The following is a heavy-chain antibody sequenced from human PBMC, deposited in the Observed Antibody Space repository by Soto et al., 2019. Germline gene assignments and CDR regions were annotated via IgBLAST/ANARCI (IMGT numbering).Heavy chain of an antibody. Sequence: GGSLRLSCAASGFAFDDYVMHWVRQPPGRGLEWVSGITWNGGTIRYVDSVKGRFTIPRDNAENSLYLQMNSLRPEDTAVYYCAKGGSAALIAPSGRDNWFDPWGQGTQVTVSS. CDR2: ITWNGGTI. CDR1: GFAFDDYV. D-gene: IGHD6-13*01. V-gene: IGHV3-9*01. J-gene: IGHJ5*02. CDR3: AKGGSAALIAPSGRDNWFDP.